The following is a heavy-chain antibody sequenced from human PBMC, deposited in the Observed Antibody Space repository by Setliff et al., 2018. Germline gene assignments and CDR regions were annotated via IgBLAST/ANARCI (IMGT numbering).Heavy chain of an antibody. Sequence: VASVKVSCKASGGTFSSYGISWARQAPGQGLEWMGGTIPIFGTTNYAQKFQGRVTIITDESTSTAFMQLSSLRSEDTAVYYCVREGVDSRSSTDYRYYMDVWGKGTTVTVSS. V-gene: IGHV1-69*05. D-gene: IGHD3-22*01. CDR2: TIPIFGTT. J-gene: IGHJ6*03. CDR1: GGTFSSYG. CDR3: VREGVDSRSSTDYRYYMDV.